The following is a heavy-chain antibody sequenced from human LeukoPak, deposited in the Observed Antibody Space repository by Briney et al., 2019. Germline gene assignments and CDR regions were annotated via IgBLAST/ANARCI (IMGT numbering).Heavy chain of an antibody. CDR3: AKVLKNYGPESYGAFDI. D-gene: IGHD3-10*01. V-gene: IGHV3-30*02. CDR1: GFTFSSYG. J-gene: IGHJ3*02. CDR2: IRYDGSNK. Sequence: GGSLRLSCAASGFTFSSYGMHWVRQAPGNGLEWVAFIRYDGSNKYYEDSVKGRFTISRDNSKNTLYLQMNSLRAEDTAVYYCAKVLKNYGPESYGAFDIWGQGTMVTVSS.